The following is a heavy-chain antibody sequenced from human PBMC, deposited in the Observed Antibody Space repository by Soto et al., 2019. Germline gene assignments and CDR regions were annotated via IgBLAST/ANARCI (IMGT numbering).Heavy chain of an antibody. J-gene: IGHJ6*02. CDR1: GFTFRTYT. Sequence: GGSLRLSCISSGFTFRTYTMNWVRQAPGKGLEWVSGIRGFSPYTFYAESVKGRFTISRDNAKNSLYLQMNSLRAEDTAVYYCARDRGYDAHDYYYNAMDVWGQGTTVTVS. V-gene: IGHV3-21*01. D-gene: IGHD3-10*01. CDR2: IRGFSPYT. CDR3: ARDRGYDAHDYYYNAMDV.